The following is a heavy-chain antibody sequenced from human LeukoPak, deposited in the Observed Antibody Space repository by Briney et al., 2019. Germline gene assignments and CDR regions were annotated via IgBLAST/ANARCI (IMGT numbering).Heavy chain of an antibody. Sequence: GASVKVSCKVSGYTLTELSMHWVRQAPGKGLEGMGGFDPEDGETIYEQKFQGRVTLTEDTSTDTAYMELSSLRSEDTAVYYCATVSVKKLGYCTNGVCPFDYWGQGTLVTVSS. D-gene: IGHD2-8*01. V-gene: IGHV1-24*01. CDR2: FDPEDGET. CDR3: ATVSVKKLGYCTNGVCPFDY. J-gene: IGHJ4*02. CDR1: GYTLTELS.